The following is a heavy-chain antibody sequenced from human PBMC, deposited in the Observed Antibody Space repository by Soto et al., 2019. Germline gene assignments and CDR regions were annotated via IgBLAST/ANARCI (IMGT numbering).Heavy chain of an antibody. Sequence: PGGSLRLSCAASGFTFSSHSMNWVRQAPGKGLEWVSRIKSGGSSTTYADSVKGRFTISRDNAKNTLYLQMNSLRVEDTAVYYCARSDWFDPWGQGTLVTVSS. V-gene: IGHV3-74*01. CDR2: IKSGGSST. CDR1: GFTFSSHS. CDR3: ARSDWFDP. J-gene: IGHJ5*02.